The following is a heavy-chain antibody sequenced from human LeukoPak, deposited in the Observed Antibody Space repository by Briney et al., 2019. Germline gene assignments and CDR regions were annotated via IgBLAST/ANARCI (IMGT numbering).Heavy chain of an antibody. J-gene: IGHJ4*02. D-gene: IGHD5-18*01. Sequence: GGSLRLSCXASGFTFSSYSMNWVRQAPGKGLEWVSSISSSSSYIYYADSVKGRFTISRDNAKNSLYLQMNSLRAEDTAVYYRARDSGYSYGKPLDYWGQGTLVTVSS. CDR3: ARDSGYSYGKPLDY. CDR1: GFTFSSYS. CDR2: ISSSSSYI. V-gene: IGHV3-21*01.